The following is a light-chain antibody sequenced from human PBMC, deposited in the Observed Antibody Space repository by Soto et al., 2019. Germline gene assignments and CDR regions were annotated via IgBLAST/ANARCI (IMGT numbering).Light chain of an antibody. J-gene: IGKJ1*01. CDR2: HAS. CDR3: QPHSISPWT. Sequence: EIVLTQSPATLSLSPGERTTLSCRASQSVSSYFAWYQQSPGQAPRLLIYHASNRATGIPARFSGSGSGTDFTLTISSLETADSAVYYSQPHSISPWTFGQGTKVEIK. V-gene: IGKV3-11*01. CDR1: QSVSSY.